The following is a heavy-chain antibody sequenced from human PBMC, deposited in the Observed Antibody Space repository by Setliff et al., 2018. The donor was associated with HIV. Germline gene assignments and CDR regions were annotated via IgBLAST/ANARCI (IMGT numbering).Heavy chain of an antibody. CDR1: GFTFSTYA. CDR2: ISAGGGST. J-gene: IGHJ4*02. Sequence: GGSLRLSCAVSGFTFSTYAMSWVRQAPGKGLEWVSIISAGGGSTYYADSVKGRFTISRDNSKNTLYLQMNSLRAEDTAVYYCAIDFPASAFYLSSALLTNCWGQGTLVTVSS. CDR3: AIDFPASAFYLSSALLTNC. D-gene: IGHD3-22*01. V-gene: IGHV3-23*01.